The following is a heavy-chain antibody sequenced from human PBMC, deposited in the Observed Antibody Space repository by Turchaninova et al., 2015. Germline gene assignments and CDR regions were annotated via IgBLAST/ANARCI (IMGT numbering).Heavy chain of an antibody. V-gene: IGHV1-18*04. CDR3: ARNHSDLYYYYGMDV. Sequence: VQLVQSGAEVKRPVSYSKCSRKAHGYTFTTYGISWVRQAPVQGLEWMGWISAYNCYTTYAQKRQGRVTMTTDTSTSTAYMELRSLRSDDTAVYYCARNHSDLYYYYGMDVWGQGTTVTVSS. CDR1: GYTFTTYG. J-gene: IGHJ6*02. CDR2: ISAYNCYT. D-gene: IGHD1-14*01.